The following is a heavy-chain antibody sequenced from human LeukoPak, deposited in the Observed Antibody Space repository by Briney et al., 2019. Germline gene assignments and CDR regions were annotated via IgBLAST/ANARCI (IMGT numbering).Heavy chain of an antibody. Sequence: SETLSLTCAVYGGSFSGYYWSWIRQPPGKGLEWIGEINHSGSTNYNPSLKSRVTISVDTSKNQLSLKLSSVTAADTAVYYCARGVTIFGRWFDPWGQGTLVTVSS. CDR1: GGSFSGYY. J-gene: IGHJ5*02. CDR3: ARGVTIFGRWFDP. D-gene: IGHD3-3*01. V-gene: IGHV4-34*01. CDR2: INHSGST.